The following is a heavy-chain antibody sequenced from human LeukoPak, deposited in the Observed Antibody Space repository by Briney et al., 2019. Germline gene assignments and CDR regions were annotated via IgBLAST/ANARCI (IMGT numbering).Heavy chain of an antibody. CDR2: IDPSDSYT. Sequence: GESLKISCKGSGYSFTSYWISWVRQLPGKGLEWMGRIDPSDSYTKYSPSFQGHVTISADKSISTAYLQWSSLKASDTAMYYCARLPRHCSGGSCHSINYWGQGTLVTVSS. CDR3: ARLPRHCSGGSCHSINY. J-gene: IGHJ4*02. CDR1: GYSFTSYW. V-gene: IGHV5-10-1*01. D-gene: IGHD2-15*01.